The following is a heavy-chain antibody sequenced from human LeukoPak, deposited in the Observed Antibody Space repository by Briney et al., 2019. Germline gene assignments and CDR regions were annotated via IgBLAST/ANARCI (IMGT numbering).Heavy chain of an antibody. CDR1: GFTFSSYW. D-gene: IGHD3-22*01. Sequence: GGSLRLSCAASGFTFSSYWMHWVRHAPGKGLVWVSRIKSDGKTNYADSVKGRFTIPRDNAKNTVSLQMNSLRAEDTGVYYCARAPSEIGGYYPEYFRHWGQGTLVTVSS. V-gene: IGHV3-74*01. CDR2: IKSDGKT. CDR3: ARAPSEIGGYYPEYFRH. J-gene: IGHJ1*01.